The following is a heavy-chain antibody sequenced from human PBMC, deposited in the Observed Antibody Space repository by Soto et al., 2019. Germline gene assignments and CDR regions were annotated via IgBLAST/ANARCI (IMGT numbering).Heavy chain of an antibody. CDR3: ARGVTACVDY. CDR1: GYSFTSLD. J-gene: IGHJ4*02. D-gene: IGHD2-21*02. Sequence: QVQLVQSGAEVREPGASVKVSCKASGYSFTSLDINWVRQTTGQGLEWLGWMQPSSGRTGYAQKFQGRVTMTRDTSIKTHYRELSSLTSDDTAFYYCARGVTACVDYWGQGTLVTVSS. CDR2: MQPSSGRT. V-gene: IGHV1-8*01.